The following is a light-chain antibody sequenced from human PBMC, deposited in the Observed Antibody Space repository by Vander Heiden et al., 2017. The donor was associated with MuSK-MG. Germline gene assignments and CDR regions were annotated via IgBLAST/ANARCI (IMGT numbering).Light chain of an antibody. Sequence: DIVLTQSPDTLSVSPGESATLSCRASQDISIYLAWYQQTPGRAPRLLIYDSSNRATGIPGRFSGSGSGTDFTLTISSLEPEDFAVYYCQQRSRWPPTFGGGTKVEIK. V-gene: IGKV3-11*01. CDR2: DSS. CDR3: QQRSRWPPT. J-gene: IGKJ4*01. CDR1: QDISIY.